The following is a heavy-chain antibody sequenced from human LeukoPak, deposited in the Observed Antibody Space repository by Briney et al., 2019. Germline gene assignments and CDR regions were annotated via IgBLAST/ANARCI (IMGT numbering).Heavy chain of an antibody. CDR2: IDPSDSYT. Sequence: WMGRIDPSDSYTNYSPSFQGHLTISADKSISTAYLQWSSLKASDTAMYYCARHRYGGPNLIWGQGTLVTVSS. V-gene: IGHV5-10-1*01. D-gene: IGHD4-23*01. CDR3: ARHRYGGPNLI. J-gene: IGHJ4*02.